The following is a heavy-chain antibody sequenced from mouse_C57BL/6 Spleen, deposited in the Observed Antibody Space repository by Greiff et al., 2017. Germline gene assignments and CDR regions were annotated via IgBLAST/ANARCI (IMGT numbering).Heavy chain of an antibody. CDR3: SYGNYVDWFAY. CDR2: IHPSDSDT. Sequence: QVHVKQPGAELVKPGASVKVSCKASGYTFTSYWMHWVKQRPGQGLEWIGRIHPSDSDTNYNQKFKGKATLTVDKSSSTAYMQLSSLTSEDSAVYYCSYGNYVDWFAYWGQGTLVTVSA. D-gene: IGHD2-1*01. V-gene: IGHV1-74*01. CDR1: GYTFTSYW. J-gene: IGHJ3*01.